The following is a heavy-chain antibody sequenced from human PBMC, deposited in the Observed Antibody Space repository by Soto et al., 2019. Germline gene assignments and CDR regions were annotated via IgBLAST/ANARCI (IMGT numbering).Heavy chain of an antibody. D-gene: IGHD6-6*01. CDR1: GDSVTTDIAA. V-gene: IGHV6-1*01. CDR3: ARDRRNGMDV. CDR2: TYYRSKWYN. J-gene: IGHJ6*02. Sequence: PSQGLLRSSASSGDSVTTDIAAWFWIRQSPSRGLEWLGRTYYRSKWYNDYAVSVKSRITINPDTSKNQFSLQLNSVTPEDTAVYYCARDRRNGMDVWGQGTTVTVSS.